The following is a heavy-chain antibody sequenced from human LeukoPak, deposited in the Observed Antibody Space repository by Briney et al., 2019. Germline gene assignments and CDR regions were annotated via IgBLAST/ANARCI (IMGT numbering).Heavy chain of an antibody. CDR1: GGSISSYY. V-gene: IGHV4-59*01. J-gene: IGHJ6*03. CDR2: IYYSGST. Sequence: PSETLSLTCTVSGGSISSYYWSWIRQPPGKGLEWIGYIYYSGSTNYNPSLKSRVTISVDTSKNQFSLKLSSVTAADTAVYYCARTDSGWYDRDYYYMDVWGKGTTVTISS. D-gene: IGHD6-19*01. CDR3: ARTDSGWYDRDYYYMDV.